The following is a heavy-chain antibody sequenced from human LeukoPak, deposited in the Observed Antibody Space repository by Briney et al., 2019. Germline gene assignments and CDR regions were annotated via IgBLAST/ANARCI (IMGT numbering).Heavy chain of an antibody. CDR2: IIPILGIA. D-gene: IGHD2-21*02. CDR3: ARRAPCLCGGDCYYYFDY. J-gene: IGHJ4*02. V-gene: IGHV1-69*02. Sequence: KVSCKVSGYTLTELSMHWVRQAPGKGLEWMGRIIPILGIANYAQKFQGRVTITADKSTSTAYMELSSLRSEDTAVYYCARRAPCLCGGDCYYYFDYWGQGTLVTVSS. CDR1: GYTLTELS.